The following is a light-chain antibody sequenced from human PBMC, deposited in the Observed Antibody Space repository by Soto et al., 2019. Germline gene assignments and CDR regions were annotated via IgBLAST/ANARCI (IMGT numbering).Light chain of an antibody. CDR3: SSFTSTSTFV. V-gene: IGLV2-14*01. J-gene: IGLJ1*01. CDR2: EVS. Sequence: QSVLTQPASVSGSPGQSITMSCTGTSNDVGGYNYVSWFQQHPGKAPKLLIFEVSNRPSGVSHRFSGSKSGNTASLTISGLQAEDEADYYCSSFTSTSTFVFGSGTKVTAL. CDR1: SNDVGGYNY.